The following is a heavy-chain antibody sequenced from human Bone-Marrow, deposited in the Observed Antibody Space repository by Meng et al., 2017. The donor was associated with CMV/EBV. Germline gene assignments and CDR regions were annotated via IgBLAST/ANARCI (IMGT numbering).Heavy chain of an antibody. V-gene: IGHV3-30*02. CDR2: IRNDESDK. CDR3: AKDDPVFHY. J-gene: IGHJ4*02. CDR1: GFTFSSYG. Sequence: QVQLVEXXGGVVXXGGSLRLSCAASGFTFSSYGMHWVRQAPGKGPEWVAFIRNDESDKYYGDSVKGRFTISRDTSKNTVDLQMNSLRTEDTAVYYCAKDDPVFHYGGQGTLVTVSS.